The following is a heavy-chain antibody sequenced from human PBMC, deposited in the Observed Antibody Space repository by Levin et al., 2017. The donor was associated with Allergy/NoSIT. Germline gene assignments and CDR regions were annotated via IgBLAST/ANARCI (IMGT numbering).Heavy chain of an antibody. CDR3: ARGTPGNLELRRRIWFDP. D-gene: IGHD1-7*01. J-gene: IGHJ5*02. CDR1: GGSFSGYD. CDR2: INHGGSN. Sequence: SETLSLTCAVYGGSFSGYDWTWIRQPPGKGLEWIGEINHGGSNNYNPSLQSRVTISVDTSKNQFSLKLSSVTAADTGVYCCARGTPGNLELRRRIWFDPWGQGTQVTVSS. V-gene: IGHV4-34*01.